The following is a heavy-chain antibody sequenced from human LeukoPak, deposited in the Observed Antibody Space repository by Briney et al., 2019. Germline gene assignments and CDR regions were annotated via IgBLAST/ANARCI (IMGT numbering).Heavy chain of an antibody. J-gene: IGHJ4*02. D-gene: IGHD5-12*01. V-gene: IGHV3-23*01. CDR3: AREFAFGNILTTIKRGIDY. Sequence: GGSLRLSCVASGFTFRNHAMTRVRQTPEKGLHWVSTVSASGDTTYSADSVQGRFSISRDNSNSIVYLEMNSLRVEDTAVYYCAREFAFGNILTTIKRGIDYWGQGSLVIVSS. CDR1: GFTFRNHA. CDR2: VSASGDTT.